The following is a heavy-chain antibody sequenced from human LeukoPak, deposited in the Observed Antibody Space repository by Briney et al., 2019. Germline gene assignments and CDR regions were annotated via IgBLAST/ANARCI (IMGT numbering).Heavy chain of an antibody. V-gene: IGHV3-13*01. D-gene: IGHD6-13*01. CDR2: ICTAADT. J-gene: IGHJ2*01. CDR1: GFTFSNYD. Sequence: PGGSLRLSCAASGFTFSNYDMHWVRQAAGKSLEWVSTICTAADTFYPDSVKGRFTISRENAKNSLYLQMNSLEVGDTAVYYCARDRATAAAFRANWYYDLWGRGTLVIVSS. CDR3: ARDRATAAAFRANWYYDL.